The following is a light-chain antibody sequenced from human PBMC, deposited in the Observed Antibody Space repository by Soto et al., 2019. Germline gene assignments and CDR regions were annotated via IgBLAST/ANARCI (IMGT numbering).Light chain of an antibody. CDR3: QQNDDSPGT. Sequence: EIVFTQSPRTLSLSPGERATLSCRASQSFNSIYLAWYQQKPGQAPRLLIYGASSRATGIPDRFGGSGSGTDFTLTISRLEPEDFAVYYCQQNDDSPGTFGQGTKVDIK. V-gene: IGKV3-20*01. J-gene: IGKJ1*01. CDR1: QSFNSIY. CDR2: GAS.